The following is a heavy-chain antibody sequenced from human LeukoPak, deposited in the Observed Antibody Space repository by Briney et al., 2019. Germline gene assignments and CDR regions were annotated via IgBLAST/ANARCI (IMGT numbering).Heavy chain of an antibody. Sequence: GGSLRLSCAASGFTFSDYYMTWVRQAPAKGLEWVSYISSSGRTIYFADSLKGRFTISRDNAKNSLYLQMNSLRAEDTAVYYCARAGREMVTITSLAYWGQGTLVTVSS. CDR3: ARAGREMVTITSLAY. J-gene: IGHJ4*02. CDR1: GFTFSDYY. V-gene: IGHV3-11*01. CDR2: ISSSGRTI. D-gene: IGHD5-24*01.